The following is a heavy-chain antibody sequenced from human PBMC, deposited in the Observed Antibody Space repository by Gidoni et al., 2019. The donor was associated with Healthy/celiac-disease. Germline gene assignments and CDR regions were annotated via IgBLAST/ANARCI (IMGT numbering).Heavy chain of an antibody. CDR1: GGTLRSYA. V-gene: IGHV1-69*06. Sequence: QVQLVQSGAEVKKPGSAVKVSCKASGGTLRSYAISWVRPAPGKGLEWMEGIIPIFCTANYAQKFQVRVTITADKSTGTAYMELSSLRSEDTVVYYCARGIAARPKDAFDIWGQGTMVTVSS. J-gene: IGHJ3*02. CDR2: IIPIFCTA. CDR3: ARGIAARPKDAFDI. D-gene: IGHD6-6*01.